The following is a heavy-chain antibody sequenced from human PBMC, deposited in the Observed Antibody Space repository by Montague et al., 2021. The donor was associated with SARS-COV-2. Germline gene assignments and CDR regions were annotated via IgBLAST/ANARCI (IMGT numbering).Heavy chain of an antibody. Sequence: SETLSLTCAVYGGSLSGYYWAWIRQTPAKGLEWRGEISHSGSTNYNPSLKSRLTISVDTSKKQFSLKLNSMTAADTAVDYCARGADYDFCSGFLRYKWFDPWGLGTPVTVSS. CDR2: ISHSGST. CDR3: ARGADYDFCSGFLRYKWFDP. J-gene: IGHJ5*02. V-gene: IGHV4-34*01. CDR1: GGSLSGYY. D-gene: IGHD3-3*01.